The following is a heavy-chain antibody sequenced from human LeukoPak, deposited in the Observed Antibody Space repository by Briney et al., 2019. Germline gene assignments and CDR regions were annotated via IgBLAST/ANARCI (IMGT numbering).Heavy chain of an antibody. CDR2: IHPTDSYT. CDR1: GYSFTNYW. Sequence: GESLKISCKGSGYSFTNYWISWVRQMPGKGLEWMGRIHPTDSYTNYSPSFQGQVTMSADKSINTAYLQWSSLKASDTAMYYCARRQGCSSTSCPPDSWGQGTLVTVSS. V-gene: IGHV5-10-1*04. D-gene: IGHD2-2*01. J-gene: IGHJ4*02. CDR3: ARRQGCSSTSCPPDS.